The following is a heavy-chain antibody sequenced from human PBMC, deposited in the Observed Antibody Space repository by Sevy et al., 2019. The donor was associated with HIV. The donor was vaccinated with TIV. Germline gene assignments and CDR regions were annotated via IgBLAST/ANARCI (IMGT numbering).Heavy chain of an antibody. D-gene: IGHD5-18*01. Sequence: GGSLRLSCAASGFTFSISAMTWVRQAPGKGLEWVSVIRGRGNSAYYADSVKGRFNISRDNSKNTLSLQMNSLRAEDTAVYYCAKGGRSYGDSYFDHWGQGTLVTVSS. CDR1: GFTFSISA. V-gene: IGHV3-23*01. J-gene: IGHJ4*02. CDR2: IRGRGNSA. CDR3: AKGGRSYGDSYFDH.